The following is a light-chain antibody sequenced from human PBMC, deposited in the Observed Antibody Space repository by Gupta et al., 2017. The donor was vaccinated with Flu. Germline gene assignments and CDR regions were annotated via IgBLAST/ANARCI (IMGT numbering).Light chain of an antibody. CDR1: KNIRSNF. J-gene: IGKJ5*01. CDR2: DAS. Sequence: EIVLTQSPATLSLSPGERATLSCGARKNIRSNFLAWYQQKPGRAPRLLIYDASSRDTGIPDRFSGSGFGKDLSLTISRGEQEDFAGYYCHQNGSSFPLTFGQGTQVEIK. V-gene: IGKV3D-20*01. CDR3: HQNGSSFPLT.